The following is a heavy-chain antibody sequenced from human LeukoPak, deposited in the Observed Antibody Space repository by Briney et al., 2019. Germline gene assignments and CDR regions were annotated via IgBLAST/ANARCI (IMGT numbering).Heavy chain of an antibody. V-gene: IGHV4-4*07. J-gene: IGHJ6*03. CDR2: IYTSGST. CDR3: ARERTSPSTDYYMDV. Sequence: SETLSLTCTVSGGSISSYYWSWIRQPAGKGLEWIGRIYTSGSTNYNPSLKSRVTMSVDTSKNQFSLKLSSVTAADTAVYYCARERTSPSTDYYMDVWGKGITVTVSS. CDR1: GGSISSYY. D-gene: IGHD2-2*01.